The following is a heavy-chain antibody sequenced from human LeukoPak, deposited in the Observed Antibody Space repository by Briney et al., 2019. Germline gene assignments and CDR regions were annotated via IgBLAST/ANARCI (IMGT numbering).Heavy chain of an antibody. CDR3: ARDPGVRWLVGFDY. CDR1: GFTFSSYG. CDR2: IWYDGSNK. J-gene: IGHJ4*02. D-gene: IGHD6-19*01. V-gene: IGHV3-33*01. Sequence: PGRSLRLSCAASGFTFSSYGMHWVRQAPGKGLEWVAVIWYDGSNKYYADSVEGRFTISRDNSENTLYLQMDSLRAEDTAVYYCARDPGVRWLVGFDYWGQGTLVTVSS.